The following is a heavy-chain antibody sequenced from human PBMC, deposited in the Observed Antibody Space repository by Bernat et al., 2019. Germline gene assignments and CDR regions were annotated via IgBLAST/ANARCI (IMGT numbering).Heavy chain of an antibody. D-gene: IGHD3-3*01. CDR1: GGSISSGDYY. Sequence: QVQLQESGPGLVKPSQTLSLTCTVSGGSISSGDYYWSWLRQPPGKGLEWIGYIYYSGSTYYNPSLKSRVTIPVDTSKNQFSLKLSSVTAADTAVYYCARGGKGGVIAQDNWFDPWGQGTLVTVSS. CDR3: ARGGKGGVIAQDNWFDP. CDR2: IYYSGST. J-gene: IGHJ5*02. V-gene: IGHV4-30-4*01.